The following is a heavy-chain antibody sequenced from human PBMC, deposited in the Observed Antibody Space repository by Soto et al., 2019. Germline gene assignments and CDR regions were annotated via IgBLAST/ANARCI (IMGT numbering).Heavy chain of an antibody. CDR1: GGTFSSYA. CDR3: AISQWPERRTLYYYGMDV. D-gene: IGHD6-19*01. CDR2: IIPIFGTA. Sequence: QVQLVQSGAEVKKPGSSVKVSCKASGGTFSSYAISWVRQAPGQGLEWMGGIIPIFGTANYAQKFQGRVTITADESTSTAYMELSSLRSEDTVVYYCAISQWPERRTLYYYGMDVWGQGTTVTVSS. J-gene: IGHJ6*02. V-gene: IGHV1-69*01.